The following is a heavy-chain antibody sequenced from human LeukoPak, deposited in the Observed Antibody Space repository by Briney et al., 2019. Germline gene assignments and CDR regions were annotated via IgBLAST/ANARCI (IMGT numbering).Heavy chain of an antibody. J-gene: IGHJ4*02. CDR1: GFTFSTYA. V-gene: IGHV3-64*01. Sequence: PGGSLRLSCAASGFTFSTYAMHWVRQAPGKGLEYVSAISSNGGRTYYANSVKGRFTISRDNSKNTLYLQMGSLRAEDMAVYYCARDSSSWYFDYWGQGTLVTVSS. D-gene: IGHD6-13*01. CDR2: ISSNGGRT. CDR3: ARDSSSWYFDY.